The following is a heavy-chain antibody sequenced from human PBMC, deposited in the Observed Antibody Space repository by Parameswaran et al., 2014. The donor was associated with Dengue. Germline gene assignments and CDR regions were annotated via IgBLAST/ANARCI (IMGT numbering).Heavy chain of an antibody. J-gene: IGHJ4*02. Sequence: VRQAPGQGLEWMGWININSGGANFAQKFQGRVAMTRDTSITTAHMELSSLTSDDTAVYFCARSDSGTFYSDYWGQGTPVTVSS. CDR2: ININSGGA. V-gene: IGHV1-2*02. CDR3: ARSDSGTFYSDY. D-gene: IGHD3-10*01.